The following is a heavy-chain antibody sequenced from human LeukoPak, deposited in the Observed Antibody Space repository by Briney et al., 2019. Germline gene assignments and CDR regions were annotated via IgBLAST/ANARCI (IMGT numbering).Heavy chain of an antibody. CDR2: MNHNSGKK. CDR1: GYTFTRYD. Sequence: ASVKVSCKASGYTFTRYDINWVRQATGQGDEWMGWMNHNSGKKGYVQKFQGRVTITRNTSIRTAYLQLSSLISDDTAVYYCARRLEGTLSDTIFGVVIIYYYYYMDVWGKGTTVTVSS. V-gene: IGHV1-8*03. CDR3: ARRLEGTLSDTIFGVVIIYYYYYMDV. D-gene: IGHD3-3*01. J-gene: IGHJ6*03.